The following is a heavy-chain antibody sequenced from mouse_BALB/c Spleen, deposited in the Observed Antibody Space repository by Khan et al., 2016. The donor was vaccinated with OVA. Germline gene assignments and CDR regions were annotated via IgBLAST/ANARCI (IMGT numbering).Heavy chain of an antibody. D-gene: IGHD2-14*01. J-gene: IGHJ3*01. CDR1: GFSLTTYG. CDR3: ARNSYMYDFTY. V-gene: IGHV2-4-1*01. CDR2: IWSGGNT. Sequence: QVQLKESGPGLLQPSQSLSITCTVSGFSLTTYGVHWVRQSPGKGLEWLGLIWSGGNTDYNTAFISRLSISKDNSKSQVFFKMNSLQADDTVIYYCARNSYMYDFTYWGQGTLVTVSA.